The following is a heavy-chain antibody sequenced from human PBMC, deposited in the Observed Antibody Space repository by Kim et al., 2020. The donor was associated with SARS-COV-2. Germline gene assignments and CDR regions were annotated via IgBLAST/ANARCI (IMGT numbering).Heavy chain of an antibody. CDR2: ILYVGSDA. V-gene: IGHV3-30*04. CDR1: GFIFSNYA. J-gene: IGHJ4*02. D-gene: IGHD2-2*01. CDR3: ARDRVGVVVAAAILRAIEF. Sequence: GGSLRPSCAASGFIFSNYAFHWVRQAPGKGLEWVAVILYVGSDAYYADSVKGRFTISRDKSRNTVELQMNSLRPEDTAVYDCARDRVGVVVAAAILRAIEFWAESTLVTVPS.